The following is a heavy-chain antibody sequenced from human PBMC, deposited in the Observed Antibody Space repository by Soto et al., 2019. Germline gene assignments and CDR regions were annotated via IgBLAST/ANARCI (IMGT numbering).Heavy chain of an antibody. Sequence: GGSLRLSCAASGFTFSSYSMNWVRQAPGKGLEWVSYISSSRSAIYYADSVKGRFTISRDNAKNSLYLQMNSLRAEDTAVYYCFIVEFYCGRRDLLFPVSSRYG. CDR2: ISSSRSAI. CDR3: FIVEFYCGRRDLLFPVSSRYG. J-gene: IGHJ6*01. CDR1: GFTFSSYS. V-gene: IGHV3-48*01. D-gene: IGHD1-26*01.